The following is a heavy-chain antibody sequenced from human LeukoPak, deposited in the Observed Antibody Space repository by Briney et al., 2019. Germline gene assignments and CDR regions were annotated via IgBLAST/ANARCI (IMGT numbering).Heavy chain of an antibody. CDR1: GYTFTDYY. D-gene: IGHD2-2*01. CDR3: ARANFLYCSSSTCLFDY. Sequence: ASVKVSCKASGYTFTDYYMHWVRQAPGQGFEWMGWTNPNDGDTNYAQKFQGRVTMTRDTSISTAHMEVSRLRSDGTAVYYCARANFLYCSSSTCLFDYWGQGTLVTV. J-gene: IGHJ4*02. CDR2: TNPNDGDT. V-gene: IGHV1-2*02.